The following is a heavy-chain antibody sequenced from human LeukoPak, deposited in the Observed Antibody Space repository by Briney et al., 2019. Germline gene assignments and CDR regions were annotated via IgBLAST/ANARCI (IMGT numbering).Heavy chain of an antibody. D-gene: IGHD3-10*02. CDR1: GFTFDDYA. V-gene: IGHV3-43D*03. CDR3: AELGITMIGGV. CDR2: ISWDGGST. J-gene: IGHJ6*04. Sequence: SGGSLRLSCAASGFTFDDYAMHWVRQAPGKGLEWVSLISWDGGSTYYADSVEGRFTISRDNSKNSLYLQMNSLRAEDTAVYYCAELGITMIGGVWGKGTTVTISS.